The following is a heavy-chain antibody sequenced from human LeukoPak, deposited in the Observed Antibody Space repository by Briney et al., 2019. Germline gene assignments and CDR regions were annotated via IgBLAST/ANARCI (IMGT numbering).Heavy chain of an antibody. J-gene: IGHJ4*02. CDR2: ISGNGGGT. CDR3: AKSFGYSRSWFDY. V-gene: IGHV3-23*01. Sequence: GGSLRLSCAASGFTFSSYAMSWARQAPGKGLEWVSGISGNGGGTYYADSVKGRFTISRDNSKNTLYLQINSLRAEDTAVYYCAKSFGYSRSWFDYWGQGTLVTVSS. CDR1: GFTFSSYA. D-gene: IGHD6-13*01.